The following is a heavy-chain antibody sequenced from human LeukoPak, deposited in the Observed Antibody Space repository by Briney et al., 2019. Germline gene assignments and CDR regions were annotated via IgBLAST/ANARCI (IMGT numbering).Heavy chain of an antibody. CDR2: ISWNSGSI. D-gene: IGHD6-13*01. J-gene: IGHJ6*02. CDR3: EKVLGSSPPTHNYYYYGMDV. Sequence: GGSLRLSCAASGFTFDDYAMHWVRQAPGKGLEWVSGISWNSGSIGYADSVKGRFTISRDNAKNALYLQMNSLKAEDTALYYCEKVLGSSPPTHNYYYYGMDVWGQGTTVTVSS. CDR1: GFTFDDYA. V-gene: IGHV3-9*01.